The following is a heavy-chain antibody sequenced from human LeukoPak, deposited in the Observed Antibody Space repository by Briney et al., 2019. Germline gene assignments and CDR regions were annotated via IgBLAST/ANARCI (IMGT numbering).Heavy chain of an antibody. Sequence: GGSLRLSCAASGSTFSTNSMTWIRQAPGMGLEWVSSLASSSSNIYYADSVKGRFTISRDDAKNSLYLQMNSLRAEDTAVYYCASGGFSYYFDYWGQGTLVTVSS. CDR2: LASSSSNI. CDR3: ASGGFSYYFDY. J-gene: IGHJ4*02. CDR1: GSTFSTNS. V-gene: IGHV3-21*01. D-gene: IGHD3-16*01.